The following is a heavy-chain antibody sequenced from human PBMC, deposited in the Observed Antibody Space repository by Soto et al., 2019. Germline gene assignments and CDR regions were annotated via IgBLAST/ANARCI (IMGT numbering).Heavy chain of an antibody. CDR3: ARVDTAMVTADY. J-gene: IGHJ4*02. CDR2: IYYSGST. D-gene: IGHD5-18*01. CDR1: GGSLSSSSYY. Sequence: SDTLFLTCTVSGGSLSSSSYYWGWIRQPPGKGLEWIGSIYYSGSTYYNPSLKSRVTISVDTSKNQFSLKLSSVTAADTAVYYCARVDTAMVTADYWGQGTLVTVSS. V-gene: IGHV4-39*01.